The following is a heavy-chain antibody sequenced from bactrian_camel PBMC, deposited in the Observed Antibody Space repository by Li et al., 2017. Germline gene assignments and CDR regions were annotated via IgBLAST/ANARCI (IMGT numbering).Heavy chain of an antibody. J-gene: IGHJ4*01. CDR1: GYAFSSGC. V-gene: IGHV3S1*01. CDR2: IVTNDGAT. Sequence: HEQLVESGGGSVQAAGSLKLSCVASGYAFSSGCLGWFRQAPGKEREGVAVIVTNDGATLYADSVKGRFTISRDNAKNTLYLQMNGLKTEDTAIYYCVKGWRAPAGPRGQGTQVTVS. CDR3: VKGWRAPAGP.